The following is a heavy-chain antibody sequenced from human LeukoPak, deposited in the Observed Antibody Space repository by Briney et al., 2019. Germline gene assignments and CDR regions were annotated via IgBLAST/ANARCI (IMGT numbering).Heavy chain of an antibody. CDR3: AGTPEYYDILTGYNSLYYFDY. CDR1: GGSISSYY. V-gene: IGHV4-59*01. Sequence: SGTLSLTCTVSGGSISSYYWSWIRQPPGKGLEWIGYIYYRGSTNYNPSLKSRVTISVDTSKNQFSLKLSSVTAADTAVYYCAGTPEYYDILTGYNSLYYFDYWGQGTLVTVSS. J-gene: IGHJ4*02. D-gene: IGHD3-9*01. CDR2: IYYRGST.